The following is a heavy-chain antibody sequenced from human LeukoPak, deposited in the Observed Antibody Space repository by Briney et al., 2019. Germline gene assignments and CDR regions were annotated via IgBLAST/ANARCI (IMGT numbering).Heavy chain of an antibody. Sequence: SETLSLTCTVSGGSIGSTNYYWGCIRQPPGNGLEWIANIYYSGSTYYNPSLKSRVTISVDTSKNQFSLRLNSVTAADTSIYYCARIPTNAVPSAHNGFDIWGQGTMLTVSS. J-gene: IGHJ3*02. CDR1: GGSIGSTNYY. D-gene: IGHD6-19*01. CDR2: IYYSGST. V-gene: IGHV4-39*01. CDR3: ARIPTNAVPSAHNGFDI.